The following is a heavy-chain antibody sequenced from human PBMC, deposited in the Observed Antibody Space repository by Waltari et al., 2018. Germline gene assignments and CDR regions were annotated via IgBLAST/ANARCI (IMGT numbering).Heavy chain of an antibody. CDR2: IHQSGSV. J-gene: IGHJ4*02. V-gene: IGHV4-38-2*01. Sequence: QVQLQESGPGLVKPSETLSLSCVVAGYSINSGYYWGWLRQPPGKGLEWIGSIHQSGSVYYNPSLKSRVTISIDTSKNQFSLRLNSVTAADTAVYYCAGSSGWYISKNYWGQGALVIVSS. D-gene: IGHD6-19*01. CDR3: AGSSGWYISKNY. CDR1: GYSINSGYY.